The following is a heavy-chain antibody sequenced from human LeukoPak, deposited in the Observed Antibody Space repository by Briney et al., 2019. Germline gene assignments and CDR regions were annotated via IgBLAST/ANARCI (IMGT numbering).Heavy chain of an antibody. D-gene: IGHD2-15*01. V-gene: IGHV4-39*01. J-gene: IGHJ5*02. CDR2: VYYRGST. CDR3: ARGPVEELLHNWFDP. CDR1: GGSISSRSYY. Sequence: SETLSLTCTVSGGSISSRSYYWGWIRQPPGKGLEWIGTVYYRGSTYYSPSLKSRVTISVDTSKNQFSLKLSSVTAADTAVYYCARGPVEELLHNWFDPWGQGTLVTVSS.